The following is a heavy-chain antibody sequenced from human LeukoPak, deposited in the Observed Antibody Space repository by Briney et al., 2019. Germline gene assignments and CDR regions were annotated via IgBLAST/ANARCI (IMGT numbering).Heavy chain of an antibody. CDR3: ARQRHYYDSSGYYYVFDY. V-gene: IGHV4-38-2*02. Sequence: SETLSLTCTVSGYSISSGYYWGWIRQPPGKGLEWIGSIYHSGSTYYNPSLKSRITISVDTSKNQFSLKLSSVTAADTAVYYCARQRHYYDSSGYYYVFDYWGQGTLVTVSS. J-gene: IGHJ4*02. D-gene: IGHD3-22*01. CDR2: IYHSGST. CDR1: GYSISSGYY.